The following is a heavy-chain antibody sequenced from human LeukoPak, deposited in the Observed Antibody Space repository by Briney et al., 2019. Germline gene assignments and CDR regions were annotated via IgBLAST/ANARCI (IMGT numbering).Heavy chain of an antibody. D-gene: IGHD2-15*01. Sequence: GGSLRLSCAASGFTFTNYAMSWVRQAPGKGLEWVSGMSGSGVSTYYADSVKGRFTISSDTSKNTLYLQMNSLRAEDTAIYYCAKDCNGGNCYIDYWGQGTLVTVAS. V-gene: IGHV3-23*01. CDR1: GFTFTNYA. J-gene: IGHJ4*02. CDR3: AKDCNGGNCYIDY. CDR2: MSGSGVST.